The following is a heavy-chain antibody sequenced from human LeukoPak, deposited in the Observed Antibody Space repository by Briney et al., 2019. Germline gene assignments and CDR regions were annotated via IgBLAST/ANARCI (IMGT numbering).Heavy chain of an antibody. CDR3: ARDRLSGVGNWFDP. V-gene: IGHV3-23*01. D-gene: IGHD1-26*01. CDR1: GFTFSCYV. J-gene: IGHJ5*02. Sequence: GGSLRLSGAASGFTFSCYVMSWVRHAPGKGLELVSVISGSGGSTYYADSVKGRFTISRDNAKNSLYLQMNSLRAEDTAVYYCARDRLSGVGNWFDPWGQGTLVTVSS. CDR2: ISGSGGST.